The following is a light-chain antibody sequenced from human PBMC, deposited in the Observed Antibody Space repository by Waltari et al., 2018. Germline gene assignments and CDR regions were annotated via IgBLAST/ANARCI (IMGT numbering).Light chain of an antibody. CDR3: QSYDNSLSGYV. V-gene: IGLV1-40*01. J-gene: IGLJ1*01. CDR1: PPNTGAGYD. Sequence: QSVLTQPPSVSGAPWQRVTISCTGSPPNTGAGYDVHRYQQLPGTAPKLLIFGNTNRPSGVPDRFSGSKSGTSPSLAITGLQVEDEADYYCQSYDNSLSGYVFGSGTKVTVL. CDR2: GNT.